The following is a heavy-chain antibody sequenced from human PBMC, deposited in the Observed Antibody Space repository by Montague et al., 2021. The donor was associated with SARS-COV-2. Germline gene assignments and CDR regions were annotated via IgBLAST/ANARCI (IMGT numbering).Heavy chain of an antibody. CDR3: AVACMTTVTTLDFDY. V-gene: IGHV3-23*01. CDR1: GFTFSSYA. J-gene: IGHJ4*01. Sequence: SLRLACAASGFTFSSYAMSWVRQAPGKGLEWVSAISGSAGSTYYADSVKGRFTISRDNSKNTLYLQMNSLRAEDTAVYYCAVACMTTVTTLDFDYWGQGTLVTVSS. D-gene: IGHD4-17*01. CDR2: ISGSAGST.